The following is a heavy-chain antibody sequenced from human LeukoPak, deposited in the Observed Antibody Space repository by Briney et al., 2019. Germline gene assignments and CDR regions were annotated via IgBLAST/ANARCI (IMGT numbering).Heavy chain of an antibody. CDR1: GFSLSTSGMC. Sequence: SGPTLVNPTQTLTLTCTFSGFSLSTSGMCVSWIRQPPGKALEWLARIDWAGDKYYSPSLKTRLPISKDTSKNPVVLTMTNMHPVDTATYYCARIRLGYYYDSSGFDPWGQGTLVTVSS. CDR3: ARIRLGYYYDSSGFDP. CDR2: IDWAGDK. V-gene: IGHV2-70*11. J-gene: IGHJ5*02. D-gene: IGHD3-22*01.